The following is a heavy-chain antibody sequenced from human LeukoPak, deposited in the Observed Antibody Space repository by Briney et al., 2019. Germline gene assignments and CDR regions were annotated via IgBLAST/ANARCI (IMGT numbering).Heavy chain of an antibody. CDR2: ISSSSSYI. Sequence: PGGSLRLSCAASGFTFSSYSMNWVRQAPGKGLEWVSSISSSSSYIYYADSVKGRFTISRDNAKNSLYPQMNSLRAEDTAVYYCAMTYYDFWSGEKPQGAFDIWGQGTMVTVSS. CDR1: GFTFSSYS. D-gene: IGHD3-3*01. CDR3: AMTYYDFWSGEKPQGAFDI. V-gene: IGHV3-21*01. J-gene: IGHJ3*02.